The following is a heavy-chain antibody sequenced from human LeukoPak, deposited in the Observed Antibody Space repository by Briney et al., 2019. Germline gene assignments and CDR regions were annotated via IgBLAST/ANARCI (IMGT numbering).Heavy chain of an antibody. CDR1: GFTFSSYW. Sequence: GGSLRLSCAASGFTFSSYWMSWVRQAPGKGLEWVANIKQDGSEKYYVDSVKGRFTISRDNAKNSLHLQMNSLRAEDTAVCYCAREGSGWYDGGNWFDPWGQGTLVTVSS. V-gene: IGHV3-7*03. J-gene: IGHJ5*02. D-gene: IGHD6-19*01. CDR2: IKQDGSEK. CDR3: AREGSGWYDGGNWFDP.